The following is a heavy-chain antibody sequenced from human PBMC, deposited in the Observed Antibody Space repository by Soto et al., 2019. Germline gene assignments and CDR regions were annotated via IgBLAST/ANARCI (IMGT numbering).Heavy chain of an antibody. V-gene: IGHV1-46*01. D-gene: IGHD5-12*01. Sequence: GASVKVSCKASEDIFTTYYTHWVRQAPGQGLEWMGMIPPHKSLTICAQKFQGRVTMTRDTSTSTVYMDLTNLKFEDTAVYYCTPLRLGSWGQGTLVTVSS. J-gene: IGHJ4*02. CDR2: IPPHKSLT. CDR3: TPLRLGS. CDR1: EDIFTTYY.